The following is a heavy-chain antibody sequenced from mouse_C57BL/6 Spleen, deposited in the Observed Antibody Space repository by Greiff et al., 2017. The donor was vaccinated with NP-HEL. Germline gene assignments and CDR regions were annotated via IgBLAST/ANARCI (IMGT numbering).Heavy chain of an antibody. CDR1: GFNIKDDY. Sequence: VQLQQSGAELVRPGASVKLSCTASGFNIKDDYMHWVKQRPEQGLEWIGWIDPENGDTEYASKFQGKATITADTSSNTAYLQLSSLTSEDTAVYYCTTGPTTGGAMDYWGQGTSVTVSS. CDR2: IDPENGDT. CDR3: TTGPTTGGAMDY. D-gene: IGHD1-1*01. J-gene: IGHJ4*01. V-gene: IGHV14-4*01.